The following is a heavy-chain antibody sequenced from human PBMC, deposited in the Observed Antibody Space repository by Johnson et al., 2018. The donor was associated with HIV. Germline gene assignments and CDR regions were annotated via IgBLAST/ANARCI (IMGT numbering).Heavy chain of an antibody. CDR2: ISWDGGST. J-gene: IGHJ3*02. D-gene: IGHD5-24*01. CDR1: GFTFDDYT. Sequence: VQLVESGGVVVQPGGSLRLSCAASGFTFDDYTMHWVRQAPGKGLEWVSLISWDGGSTYYADSVKGRFTISRDNSKNSLNLQMNSLRIEDTALYYCAKVREMATNRRAFDIWGKGTMVIVSS. V-gene: IGHV3-43*01. CDR3: AKVREMATNRRAFDI.